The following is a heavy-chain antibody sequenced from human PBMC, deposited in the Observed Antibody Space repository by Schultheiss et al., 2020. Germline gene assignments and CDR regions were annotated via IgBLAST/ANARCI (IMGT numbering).Heavy chain of an antibody. CDR2: IYYSGST. CDR1: GGSISSYY. V-gene: IGHV4-59*01. Sequence: SETLSLTCTVSGGSISSYYWSWIRQPPGKGLEWIGYIYYSGSTNYNSSLKSRVTISVDTSKNQFSLKLSSVTAADTAVYYCARGGGVVVAATHYYGMDVWGQGTTVTVSS. J-gene: IGHJ6*02. D-gene: IGHD2-15*01. CDR3: ARGGGVVVAATHYYGMDV.